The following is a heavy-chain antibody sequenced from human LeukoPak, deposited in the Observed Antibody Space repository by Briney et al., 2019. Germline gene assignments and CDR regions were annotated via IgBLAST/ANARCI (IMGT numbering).Heavy chain of an antibody. Sequence: GGSLRLSCAASGFTFSTSAMSWVRQAPGKGLEWVSAISGSGTSTYYSDSVKGRFTISRDNSKHMLYLQMNSLRAEETAVYYCTKGPRSIDYWGQGTLVTVSS. CDR2: ISGSGTST. CDR1: GFTFSTSA. CDR3: TKGPRSIDY. J-gene: IGHJ4*02. D-gene: IGHD4-17*01. V-gene: IGHV3-23*01.